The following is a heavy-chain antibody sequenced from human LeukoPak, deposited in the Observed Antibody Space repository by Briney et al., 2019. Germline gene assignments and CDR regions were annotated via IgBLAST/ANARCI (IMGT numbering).Heavy chain of an antibody. J-gene: IGHJ4*02. D-gene: IGHD6-13*01. Sequence: GESLKISCKGSGYSFTSYWIGWVRQMPGKGLEWMGIIYPGDSDTRYSPSFQGQVTISADKSISTAYLQWGSLKASDTAMYYCARSIAAAGNTFDYWGQGTLVTVSS. CDR1: GYSFTSYW. CDR3: ARSIAAAGNTFDY. CDR2: IYPGDSDT. V-gene: IGHV5-51*01.